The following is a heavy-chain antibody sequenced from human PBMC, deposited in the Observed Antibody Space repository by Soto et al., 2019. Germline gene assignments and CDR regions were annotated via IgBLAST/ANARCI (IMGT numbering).Heavy chain of an antibody. CDR2: ISAYNGNT. Sequence: ASVKVSCKASGYTFTSYGISWVRQAPGQGLEWMGWISAYNGNTNYAQKLQGRVTMTTDTSTSTAYMELRSLRSDDTAVYYCARRESGYYYYGMDVWGQGTTVTXSS. V-gene: IGHV1-18*01. D-gene: IGHD3-10*01. CDR3: ARRESGYYYYGMDV. J-gene: IGHJ6*02. CDR1: GYTFTSYG.